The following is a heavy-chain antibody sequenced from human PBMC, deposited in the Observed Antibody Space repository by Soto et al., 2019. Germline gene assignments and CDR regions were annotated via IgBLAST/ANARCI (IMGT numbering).Heavy chain of an antibody. CDR3: ARHAADGWVAYYYYGMDV. V-gene: IGHV5-51*01. Sequence: GESLKISCNGSGYSFTIYWIGWVRQMPGKGLEWMGIIYPGDSDTIYSPSFQGQVTISADKSISTAYLQWSSPKASDTAMYYCARHAADGWVAYYYYGMDVWGQGTTVTVSS. J-gene: IGHJ6*02. CDR2: IYPGDSDT. D-gene: IGHD2-15*01. CDR1: GYSFTIYW.